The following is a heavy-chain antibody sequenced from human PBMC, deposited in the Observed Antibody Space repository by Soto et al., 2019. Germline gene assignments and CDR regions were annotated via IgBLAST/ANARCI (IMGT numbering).Heavy chain of an antibody. V-gene: IGHV3-74*01. D-gene: IGHD5-12*01. CDR1: GLTFSSSW. J-gene: IGHJ4*02. Sequence: GGSLRLSCDASGLTFSSSWMHWVRQAPGKGLVWVSRISIGGSETYYADSVKGRFTISRDNARNTLYLQMDSLRAEDTAVYFCVRGYTGYGNFDYWGQGTLVTVSS. CDR2: ISIGGSET. CDR3: VRGYTGYGNFDY.